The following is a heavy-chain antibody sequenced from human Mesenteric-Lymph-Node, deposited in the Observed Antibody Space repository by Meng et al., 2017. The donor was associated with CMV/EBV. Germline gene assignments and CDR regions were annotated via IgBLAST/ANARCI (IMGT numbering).Heavy chain of an antibody. Sequence: ASVKVSCKASGYTFTGYYMHWVRQAPGQGLEWMGWINPNSGGTNYAQKFQGGVTMTRDLSTSTVYMELRSLRFNDTAVYYCARGEAGLKLELRYYYYAMDVWGQGTTVTVSS. V-gene: IGHV1-2*02. J-gene: IGHJ6*02. CDR3: ARGEAGLKLELRYYYYAMDV. CDR2: INPNSGGT. CDR1: GYTFTGYY. D-gene: IGHD1-7*01.